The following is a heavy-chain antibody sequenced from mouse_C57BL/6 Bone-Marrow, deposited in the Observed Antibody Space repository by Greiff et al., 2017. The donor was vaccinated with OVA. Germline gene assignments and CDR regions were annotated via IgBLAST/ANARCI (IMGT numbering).Heavy chain of an antibody. Sequence: QVQLQQSGAELVRPGASVTLSCKASGYTFTDYEMHWVKQTPVHGLEWIGAIDPETGGTAYNQKFKGKAILTADKSSSTAYMELRSLTSEDSAVYYGTRAGLRPWFAYWGQGTLVTVSA. J-gene: IGHJ3*01. CDR2: IDPETGGT. V-gene: IGHV1-15*01. CDR1: GYTFTDYE. CDR3: TRAGLRPWFAY. D-gene: IGHD2-4*01.